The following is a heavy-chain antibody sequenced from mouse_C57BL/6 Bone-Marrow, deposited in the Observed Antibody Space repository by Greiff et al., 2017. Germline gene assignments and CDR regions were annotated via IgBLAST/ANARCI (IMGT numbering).Heavy chain of an antibody. CDR3: ARGRLGRGWFAY. D-gene: IGHD4-1*01. J-gene: IGHJ3*01. CDR1: GYTFTSYT. CDR2: INPSSGYT. V-gene: IGHV1-4*01. Sequence: QVQLQQSGAELARPGASVKMSCKASGYTFTSYTMHWVKQRPGQGLEWIGYINPSSGYTKYNQKFKDKATLTADKSSSTAYMQLSSLTSEDSAGYYCARGRLGRGWFAYWGQGTLVTVSA.